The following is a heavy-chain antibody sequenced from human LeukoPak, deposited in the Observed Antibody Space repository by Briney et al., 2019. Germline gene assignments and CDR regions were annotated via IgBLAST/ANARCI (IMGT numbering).Heavy chain of an antibody. CDR1: GYTFTSYD. V-gene: IGHV1-8*01. D-gene: IGHD5-24*01. CDR2: MNPNSGNT. J-gene: IGHJ4*02. Sequence: GASVKVSCTASGYTFTSYDINWVRQATGQGLEWMGWMNPNSGNTGYAQKFQGRVTITADESTSTAYMEPSSLRSEDTAVYYCARENHRDGYSTFDYWGLGTLVTVSS. CDR3: ARENHRDGYSTFDY.